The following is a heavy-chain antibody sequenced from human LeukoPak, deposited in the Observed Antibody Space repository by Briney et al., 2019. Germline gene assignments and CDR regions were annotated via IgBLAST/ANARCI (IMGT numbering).Heavy chain of an antibody. CDR1: GGSISSYY. Sequence: SETLSLTCTVSGGSISSYYWSWIRQPPGKGLEWIGYIYYSGSTNYNPSLKSRVTISVDTSKDQFSLKLSSATAADTAVYYCARARYSGSYARTGFDYWGQGTLVTVSS. V-gene: IGHV4-59*01. J-gene: IGHJ4*02. CDR3: ARARYSGSYARTGFDY. D-gene: IGHD1-26*01. CDR2: IYYSGST.